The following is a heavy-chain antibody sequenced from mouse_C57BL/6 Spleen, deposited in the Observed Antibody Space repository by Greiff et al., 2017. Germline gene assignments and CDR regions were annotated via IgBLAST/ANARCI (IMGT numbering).Heavy chain of an antibody. V-gene: IGHV1-53*01. CDR2: INPSNGGT. Sequence: QVHVKQPGTELVKPGASVKLSCKASGYTFTSYWMHWVKQRPGQGLEWIGNINPSNGGTNYNEKFKSKATLTVDKSSSTAYMQLSSLTSEDSAVYYCAGVTRGLGYAMYYWGQGTSVTVSS. D-gene: IGHD2-2*01. CDR1: GYTFTSYW. J-gene: IGHJ4*01. CDR3: AGVTRGLGYAMYY.